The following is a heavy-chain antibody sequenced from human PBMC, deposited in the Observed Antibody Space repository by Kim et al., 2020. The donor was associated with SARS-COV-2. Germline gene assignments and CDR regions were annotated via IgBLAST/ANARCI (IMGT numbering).Heavy chain of an antibody. J-gene: IGHJ6*02. CDR1: GVTFSNYA. V-gene: IGHV3-23*01. Sequence: GGSLRLSCAASGVTFSNYAMSWVRQAPGKALEWVSSITGSGGGTYYADSVQGRFTISRDNSKRTLYLQMNGLRAEDTAIYYCAKDPMAVTAGIGYLFGMAVWGQGTTDAV. CDR3: AKDPMAVTAGIGYLFGMAV. CDR2: ITGSGGGT. D-gene: IGHD2-21*02.